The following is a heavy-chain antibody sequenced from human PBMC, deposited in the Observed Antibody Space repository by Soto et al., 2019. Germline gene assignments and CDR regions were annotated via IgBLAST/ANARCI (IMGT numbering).Heavy chain of an antibody. CDR3: ARQMRSSGWYYDYYGMDV. D-gene: IGHD6-19*01. J-gene: IGHJ6*02. CDR1: GYTFTSYD. V-gene: IGHV5-10-1*01. Sequence: SCKASGYTFTSYDINWVRQMPGKGLEWMGRIDPSDSNTNYSPSFQGHVTITTDKSISTAYLQWSSLKASDTAMYYCARQMRSSGWYYDYYGMDVWGQATTVT. CDR2: IDPSDSNT.